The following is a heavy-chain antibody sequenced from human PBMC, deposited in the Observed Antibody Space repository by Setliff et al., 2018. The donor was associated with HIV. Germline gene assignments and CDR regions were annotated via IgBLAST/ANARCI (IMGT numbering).Heavy chain of an antibody. J-gene: IGHJ6*03. CDR3: ARTHYNFNLLEYYYYYYMDV. CDR1: GGSISSYY. Sequence: SETLSLTCTVSGGSISSYYWSWIRQPPGKGLEWIGYIYYSGNTYYNPSLKRRVSMSVDTSKNQFSLNLSSMTAADTAVYSCARTHYNFNLLEYYYYYYMDVWGEGTTGTVSS. V-gene: IGHV4-59*06. D-gene: IGHD3-3*01. CDR2: IYYSGNT.